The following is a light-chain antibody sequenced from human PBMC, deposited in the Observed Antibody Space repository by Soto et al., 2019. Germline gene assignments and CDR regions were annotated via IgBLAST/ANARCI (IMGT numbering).Light chain of an antibody. CDR1: STDIGRYNY. CDR3: CSYTSSSTLRV. J-gene: IGLJ3*02. Sequence: QSALTQPASVSGSPGQSITISCTGTSTDIGRYNYVSWYQQHPGKAPKLIIYDVTTRPSGISNRFSGSKSGNTASLTISGLQAEDEADYYCCSYTSSSTLRVFGGGTKLTVL. CDR2: DVT. V-gene: IGLV2-14*03.